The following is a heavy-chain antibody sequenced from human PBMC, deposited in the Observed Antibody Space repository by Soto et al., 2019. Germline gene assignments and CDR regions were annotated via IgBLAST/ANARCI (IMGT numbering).Heavy chain of an antibody. CDR2: LSGSGGST. CDR3: AKRSENYVFDY. D-gene: IGHD1-7*01. Sequence: PWGSLRLSCAASGVTFSSYVMSGVRQAPGKGLEWVSTLSGSGGSTYYADSVKGRFTISRDNSKNTLYLQMNSLRAEDTAVYYCAKRSENYVFDYWGQGTLVTVSS. V-gene: IGHV3-23*01. CDR1: GVTFSSYV. J-gene: IGHJ4*02.